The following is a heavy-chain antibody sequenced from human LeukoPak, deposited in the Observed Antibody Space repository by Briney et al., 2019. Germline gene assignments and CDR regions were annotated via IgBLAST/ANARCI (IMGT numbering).Heavy chain of an antibody. D-gene: IGHD1-26*01. CDR1: GFTFSAYW. Sequence: GGSLRLSCAASGFTFSAYWMSWVRQAPGKGLEWVASIKRDGSEKYYVDSVEGRFTISRDNAKNSLYLQMNSLRAEDTAVYYCARDLGSSNSYYNWFDPWGQGTLVTVSS. CDR2: IKRDGSEK. CDR3: ARDLGSSNSYYNWFDP. V-gene: IGHV3-7*01. J-gene: IGHJ5*02.